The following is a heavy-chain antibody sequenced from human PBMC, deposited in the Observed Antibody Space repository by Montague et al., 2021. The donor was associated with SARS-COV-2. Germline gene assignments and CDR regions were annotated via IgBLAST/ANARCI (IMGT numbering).Heavy chain of an antibody. CDR1: GFTFNNYA. CDR3: VRASLIKARIAVAGTTVY. CDR2: ISYDGSNK. J-gene: IGHJ4*02. D-gene: IGHD6-19*01. V-gene: IGHV3-30*09. Sequence: SLRLSCAASGFTFNNYAMHWVRQAPGKGLEWVAIISYDGSNKYYADSVKGRFAISRDNSKNTLYLQMNSLRAEDTAVYYCVRASLIKARIAVAGTTVYWGQGTLVTICS.